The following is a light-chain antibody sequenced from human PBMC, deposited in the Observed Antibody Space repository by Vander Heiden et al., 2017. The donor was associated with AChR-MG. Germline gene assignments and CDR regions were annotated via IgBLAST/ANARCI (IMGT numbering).Light chain of an antibody. CDR2: EVS. Sequence: QSALTQPPSASGSPGQSVTISCTGTSSDVGGYNYVSWYQQHPGKAPKRRIYEVSKRPSGVPDRFSGSKSGNTASLTVSGLQAEDEADDYCSSYAGSNVVFGGGTKLTVL. CDR1: SSDVGGYNY. V-gene: IGLV2-8*01. J-gene: IGLJ2*01. CDR3: SSYAGSNVV.